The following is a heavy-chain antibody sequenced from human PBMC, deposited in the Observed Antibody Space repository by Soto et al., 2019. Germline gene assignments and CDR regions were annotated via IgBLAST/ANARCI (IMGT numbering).Heavy chain of an antibody. CDR3: AREMLATIFRSSNWFDP. J-gene: IGHJ5*02. V-gene: IGHV1-18*01. Sequence: QVQLVQSGAEVKKPGASVKVSCKASGYTFTSYGISWVRQAPGQGLEWMGWISAYNGNTNYAQKLQGRVTMTTDTSTSTAYRELRSLRADDTAVYYCAREMLATIFRSSNWFDPWGQGTLVTVSS. CDR2: ISAYNGNT. D-gene: IGHD5-12*01. CDR1: GYTFTSYG.